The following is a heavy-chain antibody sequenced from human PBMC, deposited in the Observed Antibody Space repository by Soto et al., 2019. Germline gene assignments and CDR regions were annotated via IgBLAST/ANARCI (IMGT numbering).Heavy chain of an antibody. D-gene: IGHD1-26*01. CDR2: IDPSDSYT. CDR3: ARHPRVGATVAYFDY. V-gene: IGHV5-10-1*01. J-gene: IGHJ4*02. CDR1: GYSSTSYW. Sequence: PGESLKISCKGSGYSSTSYWISWVRQMPGKGLEWMGRIDPSDSYTNYSPSFQGHVTISADKSISTAYLQWSSLKASDTAMYYCARHPRVGATVAYFDYWGQGTLVTVSS.